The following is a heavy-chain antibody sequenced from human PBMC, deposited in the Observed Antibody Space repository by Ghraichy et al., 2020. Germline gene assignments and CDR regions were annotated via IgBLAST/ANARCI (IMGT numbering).Heavy chain of an antibody. J-gene: IGHJ3*02. D-gene: IGHD2-21*02. Sequence: SETLSLTCTVSGGSISSSSYYWGWIRQPPGKGLEWIGSIYYSGSTYYNPSLKSRVTISVDTSKNQFSLKLSSVTAADTAVYYCARPQLPYCGGDCYPFDAFDIWGQGTMVTVSS. CDR3: ARPQLPYCGGDCYPFDAFDI. CDR1: GGSISSSSYY. V-gene: IGHV4-39*01. CDR2: IYYSGST.